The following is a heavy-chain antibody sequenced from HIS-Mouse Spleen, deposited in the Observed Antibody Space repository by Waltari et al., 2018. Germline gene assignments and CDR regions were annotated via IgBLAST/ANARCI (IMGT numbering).Heavy chain of an antibody. D-gene: IGHD6-13*01. J-gene: IGHJ2*01. Sequence: QLQLQESGPGLVKPSETLSLTCPVAGGSISSSCYYWRWIRHPPGKGLEWIGSIYYSGSTYYNPSLKSRVTISVDTSKNQFSLKLSSVTAADTAVYYCAREIPYSSSWYEWYFDLWGRGTLVTVSS. V-gene: IGHV4-39*07. CDR2: IYYSGST. CDR1: GGSISSSCYY. CDR3: AREIPYSSSWYEWYFDL.